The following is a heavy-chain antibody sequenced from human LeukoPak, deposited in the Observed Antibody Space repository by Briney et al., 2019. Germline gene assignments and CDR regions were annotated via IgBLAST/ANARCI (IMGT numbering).Heavy chain of an antibody. CDR1: GFTFSSYA. CDR3: ARYFDWLPDAFDI. J-gene: IGHJ3*02. D-gene: IGHD3-9*01. CDR2: ISGSGGST. Sequence: GGSLRLSCAASGFTFSSYAMSWVRQAPGKGLEWVSAISGSGGSTYYADSVKGRFTISRDNSKNTLYLQMNSPRAEDTAVYSCARYFDWLPDAFDIWGQGTMVTVSS. V-gene: IGHV3-23*01.